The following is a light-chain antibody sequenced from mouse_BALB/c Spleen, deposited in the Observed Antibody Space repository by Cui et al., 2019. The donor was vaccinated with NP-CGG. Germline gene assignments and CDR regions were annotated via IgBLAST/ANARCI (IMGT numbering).Light chain of an antibody. CDR3: ALWYSNHWV. J-gene: IGLJ1*01. V-gene: IGLV1*01. CDR1: TGTVTTSNY. Sequence: QAVVTQESALTTSPGETVTLSCRSSTGTVTTSNYANWVQEKPDHLFTGLIGGTNNRVPGVPARFSGSLIGDKAVLTITGAQTEDEAIYFCALWYSNHWVSGGGTKLTVL. CDR2: GTN.